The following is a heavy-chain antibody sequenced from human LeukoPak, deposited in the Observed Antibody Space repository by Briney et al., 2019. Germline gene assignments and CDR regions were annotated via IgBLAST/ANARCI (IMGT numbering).Heavy chain of an antibody. D-gene: IGHD7-27*01. V-gene: IGHV1-2*02. CDR3: ARRLTGVDY. CDR2: INPNSGGT. CDR1: VYTFTAYY. Sequence: GASVKVSCKASVYTFTAYYMNWVRQAPGQGLEWMGWINPNSGGTNYAQNFQGRVTMTRDTSISTVYMELNSLRSDDTAVYYCARRLTGVDYWGQGTQVTVSS. J-gene: IGHJ4*02.